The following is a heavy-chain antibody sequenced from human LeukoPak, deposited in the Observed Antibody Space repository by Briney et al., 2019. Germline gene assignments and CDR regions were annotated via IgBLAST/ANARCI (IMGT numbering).Heavy chain of an antibody. CDR2: IWYDGSNK. Sequence: GGSLRLSCAASGFTFSSYGMHWVRQAPGKGLEWVAVIWYDGSNKYYADSVKGRFTISRDNSKNTLYLQMNSLRAEDTAVYYCARRHPYYDILTGYTFVYWGQGTLVTVSS. CDR1: GFTFSSYG. V-gene: IGHV3-33*01. D-gene: IGHD3-9*01. CDR3: ARRHPYYDILTGYTFVY. J-gene: IGHJ4*02.